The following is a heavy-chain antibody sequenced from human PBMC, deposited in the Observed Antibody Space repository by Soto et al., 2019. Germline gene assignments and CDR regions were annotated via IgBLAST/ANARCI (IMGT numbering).Heavy chain of an antibody. J-gene: IGHJ6*02. CDR3: ARDRYSYGYLAYYYGMDV. CDR2: INPNSGGT. V-gene: IGHV1-2*04. CDR1: GYTFTGYY. D-gene: IGHD5-18*01. Sequence: QVQLVQSGAEVKKPGASVKVSCKASGYTFTGYYMHWVRQAPGQGLEWMGWINPNSGGTNYAQKFQGWVTMTRDTSISTAYMELSRLRSDDTAVYYCARDRYSYGYLAYYYGMDVWGQGTTVTVSS.